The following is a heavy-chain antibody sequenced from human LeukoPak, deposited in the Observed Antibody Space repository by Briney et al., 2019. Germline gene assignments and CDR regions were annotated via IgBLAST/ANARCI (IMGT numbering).Heavy chain of an antibody. CDR1: GFTVSSNY. CDR2: IYSDGST. V-gene: IGHV3-66*01. D-gene: IGHD3-16*01. Sequence: GGSLRLSCAASGFTVSSNYMSWVRRAPGKGLEWVSVIYSDGSTYYADSVKGRFTISRDNSKNTLYLQMNSLRAEDTAVYYCARVQGYDYVWGSSQPYYFDYWGQGTLVTVSS. J-gene: IGHJ4*02. CDR3: ARVQGYDYVWGSSQPYYFDY.